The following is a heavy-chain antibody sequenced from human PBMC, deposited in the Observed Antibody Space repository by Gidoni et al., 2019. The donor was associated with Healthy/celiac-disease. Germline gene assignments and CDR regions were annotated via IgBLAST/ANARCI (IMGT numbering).Heavy chain of an antibody. J-gene: IGHJ3*02. CDR2: IYYSGST. D-gene: IGHD3-10*01. CDR1: GGSVSSGSYY. V-gene: IGHV4-61*01. CDR3: ARGWFRELSPPSDAFDI. Sequence: QVQLQESGPGLVKPSETLSLTCTVSGGSVSSGSYYWSWIRQPPGKGLEWIGYIYYSGSTNYNPSLKSRVTISVDTSKNQFSLKLSSVTAADTAVYYCARGWFRELSPPSDAFDIWGQGTMVTVSS.